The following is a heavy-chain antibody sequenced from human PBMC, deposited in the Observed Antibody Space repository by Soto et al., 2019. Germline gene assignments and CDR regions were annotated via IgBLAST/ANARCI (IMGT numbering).Heavy chain of an antibody. CDR1: GFTFSSYA. Sequence: GGSLRLSCAASGFTFSSYAMSWVRQAPGKGLEWVSAISGSGGSTYYADSVKGRFTISRDNSKNTLYLQMNSLRAEDTAVYYCAKDTYPVYYDILTGDSSFYYYYGMDVWGQGTTVTVSS. CDR3: AKDTYPVYYDILTGDSSFYYYYGMDV. D-gene: IGHD3-9*01. J-gene: IGHJ6*02. V-gene: IGHV3-23*01. CDR2: ISGSGGST.